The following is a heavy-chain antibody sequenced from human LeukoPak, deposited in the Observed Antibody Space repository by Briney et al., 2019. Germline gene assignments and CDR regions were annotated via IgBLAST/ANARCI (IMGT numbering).Heavy chain of an antibody. V-gene: IGHV3-23*01. CDR2: ISGSGGST. CDR3: AKGLYCSGGSCHSDYYYYYYMDV. Sequence: GGTLRLSCAASGFTFSSYGMSWVRQAPGKGLEWVSAISGSGGSTYYADSVKGRFTISRDNSKNTLYLQMNSLRAEDTAVYYCAKGLYCSGGSCHSDYYYYYYMDVWGKGTTVTVSS. D-gene: IGHD2-15*01. J-gene: IGHJ6*03. CDR1: GFTFSSYG.